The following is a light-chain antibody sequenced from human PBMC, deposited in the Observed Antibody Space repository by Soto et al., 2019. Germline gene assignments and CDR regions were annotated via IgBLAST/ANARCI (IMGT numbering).Light chain of an antibody. CDR3: QQYGTPPFT. J-gene: IGKJ3*01. CDR1: QSVTNNF. Sequence: IVLTQSPGTLSLSPGERATLSCGASQSVTNNFLAWYQQKPGQAPRLLIYGASSKATVVPDRFSGSGSGTDVTLTISRLEPGDFAVYYCQQYGTPPFTFGPGNKVDIK. V-gene: IGKV3-20*01. CDR2: GAS.